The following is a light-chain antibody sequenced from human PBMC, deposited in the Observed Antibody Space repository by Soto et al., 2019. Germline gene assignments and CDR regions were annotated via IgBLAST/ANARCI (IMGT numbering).Light chain of an antibody. J-gene: IGLJ3*02. CDR2: DVT. CDR1: SSDVGGYNF. V-gene: IGLV2-14*03. Sequence: QAVVTQPASVSGSPGQSITISCTGTSSDVGGYNFVSWYQQHPGKAPRLLIYDVTNRPSGVSNRFSGSKSGNAASLTISGLQPEDEADYYCSSWTTTSTLLFGGGTKLTVL. CDR3: SSWTTTSTLL.